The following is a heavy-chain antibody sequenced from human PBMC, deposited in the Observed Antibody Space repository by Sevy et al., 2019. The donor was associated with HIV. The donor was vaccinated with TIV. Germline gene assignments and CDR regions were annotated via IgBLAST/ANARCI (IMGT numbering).Heavy chain of an antibody. CDR2: IIPIFGTA. CDR3: ARDLGRRTAL. J-gene: IGHJ4*02. Sequence: ASVKVSCKASGGTFSSYAISWVRQAPGQGLEWMGGIIPIFGTANYAQKFQGRVTITADESTSTAYMELSSLRSEDTVVYYCARDLGRRTALWGQGTLVTVSS. V-gene: IGHV1-69*13. CDR1: GGTFSSYA. D-gene: IGHD2-2*01.